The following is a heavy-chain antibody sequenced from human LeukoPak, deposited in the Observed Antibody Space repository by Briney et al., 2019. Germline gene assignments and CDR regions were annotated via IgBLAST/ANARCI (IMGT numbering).Heavy chain of an antibody. Sequence: ASVKVSCKASGYTFTDYPMNWVRQAPGQGLEWMGWINTDTGNPTYAQGFTGRFVFSLDTSVSTAYLQISSLKAEDTAVYYCARSSYYYDILTATYYFDYWGQGALVTVSS. CDR1: GYTFTDYP. CDR2: INTDTGNP. CDR3: ARSSYYYDILTATYYFDY. V-gene: IGHV7-4-1*02. J-gene: IGHJ4*02. D-gene: IGHD3-9*01.